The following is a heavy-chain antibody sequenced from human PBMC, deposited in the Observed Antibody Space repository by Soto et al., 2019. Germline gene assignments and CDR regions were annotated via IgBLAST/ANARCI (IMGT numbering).Heavy chain of an antibody. Sequence: PGGSLRLSCAGSGFTFSSYAMSWVRQAPGKGLEWVSAISTGGDITYYADSVKGRFTISRDNSENTLYLQMNSLRAEDTAVYYCAKVADHDDYGGVYWGQGTLVTVSS. J-gene: IGHJ4*02. V-gene: IGHV3-23*01. CDR3: AKVADHDDYGGVY. D-gene: IGHD4-17*01. CDR2: ISTGGDIT. CDR1: GFTFSSYA.